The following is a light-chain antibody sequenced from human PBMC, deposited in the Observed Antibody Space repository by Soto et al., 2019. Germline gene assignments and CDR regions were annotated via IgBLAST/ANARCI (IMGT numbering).Light chain of an antibody. CDR3: QQYGSSPYT. Sequence: EIVLTQSPGTLSLSPGERATLSCRASQSVSSSYLAWYQQKPGQAPRLLTYGAYSRATRIQDRFSGSGSGTDFTLTISRLEPEDFAVYYCQQYGSSPYTFGQGTKLEIK. CDR2: GAY. J-gene: IGKJ2*01. CDR1: QSVSSSY. V-gene: IGKV3-20*01.